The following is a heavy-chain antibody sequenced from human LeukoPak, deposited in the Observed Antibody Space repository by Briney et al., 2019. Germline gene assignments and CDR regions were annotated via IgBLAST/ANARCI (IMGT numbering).Heavy chain of an antibody. CDR2: ISGSGGST. CDR1: GFTVSSNY. D-gene: IGHD6-13*01. Sequence: GGSLRLSCAASGFTVSSNYMSWVRQAPGKGLEWVSAISGSGGSTYYADSVKGRFTISRDNSKNTLYLQMNSLRAEDTAVYYCAKDSSSWWDYFDYWGQGTLVTVSS. J-gene: IGHJ4*02. V-gene: IGHV3-23*01. CDR3: AKDSSSWWDYFDY.